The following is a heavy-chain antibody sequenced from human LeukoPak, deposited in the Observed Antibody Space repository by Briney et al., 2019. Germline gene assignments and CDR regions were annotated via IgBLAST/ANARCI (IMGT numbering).Heavy chain of an antibody. CDR3: ARDPSPIAVAVAFDI. V-gene: IGHV3-48*01. CDR2: ISSSSSTI. D-gene: IGHD6-19*01. J-gene: IGHJ3*02. CDR1: GFTFSTYR. Sequence: TGGSLRLSCAASGFTFSTYRMNWVRQAPGKGLEWVSYISSSSSTIYYADSVKGRFTISRDNAKNSLYLQMNSLRAEDTAVYYCARDPSPIAVAVAFDIWGQGTMVTVSS.